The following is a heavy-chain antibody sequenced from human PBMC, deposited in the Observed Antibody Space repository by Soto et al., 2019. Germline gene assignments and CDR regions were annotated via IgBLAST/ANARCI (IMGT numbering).Heavy chain of an antibody. CDR2: IIPIFGTA. J-gene: IGHJ4*02. V-gene: IGHV1-69*01. Sequence: QVQLVQSGAEVKKPGSSVKVSCKASGGTFSSYAISWVRQAPGQGLEWMGGIIPIFGTANYAQKFQGRVTITADESTSTAYMELSCLRSEDTAVYYCASAGGDYYDSSGYYYPLDYWGQGTLVTVSS. CDR3: ASAGGDYYDSSGYYYPLDY. CDR1: GGTFSSYA. D-gene: IGHD3-22*01.